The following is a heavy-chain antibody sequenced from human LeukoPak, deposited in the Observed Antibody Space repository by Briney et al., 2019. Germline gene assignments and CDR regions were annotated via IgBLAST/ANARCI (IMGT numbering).Heavy chain of an antibody. V-gene: IGHV3-64D*06. J-gene: IGHJ4*02. D-gene: IGHD1-1*01. Sequence: GGSLRLSCSASGFTFTSHVMHWVRQAPGKGLQYVSGISMNVQTTYYAGSVKGRFTISRDSSKNTVYLQMNSLTTEDTAVYYCVREGLERRTNFDYWGQGTLVSVSS. CDR2: ISMNVQTT. CDR1: GFTFTSHV. CDR3: VREGLERRTNFDY.